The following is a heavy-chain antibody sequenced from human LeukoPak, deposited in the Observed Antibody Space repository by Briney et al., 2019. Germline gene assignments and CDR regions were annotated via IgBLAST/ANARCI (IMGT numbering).Heavy chain of an antibody. V-gene: IGHV3-48*03. CDR3: AKDTSVAGTDYFDY. CDR1: GFTFSSYE. Sequence: QTGGSLRLSCAASGFTFSSYEMNWVRQAPGKGLEWVSYISSSGSTIYYADSVKGRFTISRDTSKNTLYLQMNSLRAEDTAIYYCAKDTSVAGTDYFDYWGQGTLVTVSS. D-gene: IGHD6-19*01. CDR2: ISSSGSTI. J-gene: IGHJ4*02.